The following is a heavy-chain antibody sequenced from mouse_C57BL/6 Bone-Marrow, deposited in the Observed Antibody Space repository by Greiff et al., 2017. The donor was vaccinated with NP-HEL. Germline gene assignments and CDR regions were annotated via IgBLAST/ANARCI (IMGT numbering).Heavy chain of an antibody. D-gene: IGHD1-1*01. CDR2: IHPNYGPT. CDR1: GYSFTDYT. J-gene: IGHJ1*03. V-gene: IGHV1-39*01. CDR3: SRPHYDCSSLYGYFDV. Sequence: VQLQQPGAELVMPGASVKLSCKASGYSFTDYTMHWVKQSTGQGLEWIGVIHPNYGPTSYNQQFKGKATLTVDQSSSTAYMQLSRLTSEDSAVYYLSRPHYDCSSLYGYFDVWGTGTTVTVSS.